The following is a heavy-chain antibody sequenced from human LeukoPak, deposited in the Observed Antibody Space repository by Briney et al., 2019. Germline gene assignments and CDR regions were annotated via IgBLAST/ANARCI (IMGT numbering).Heavy chain of an antibody. D-gene: IGHD4-17*01. CDR1: GYTFTDYY. Sequence: ASVKVSRKASGYTFTDYYVHWVRQAPEQGLEWMGRISPNSGGTNYAQKFRGRLTVTRDTSISTAYMELSSLRSDDTAVYYCAKNRAGDYADYWGQGTLVTVSS. CDR2: ISPNSGGT. J-gene: IGHJ4*02. CDR3: AKNRAGDYADY. V-gene: IGHV1-2*06.